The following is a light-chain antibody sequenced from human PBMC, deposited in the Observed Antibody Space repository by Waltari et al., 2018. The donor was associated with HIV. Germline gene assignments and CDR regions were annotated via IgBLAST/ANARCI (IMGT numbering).Light chain of an antibody. CDR3: QQYNDWPRT. Sequence: EVLMTQSPARLSVSPGERASLFCRAGQNIHNSLAWYQHKPGQAPRLLFYGASTRATGIPARFSGSGSGTEFTLTISSLQSEDFAVYYCQQYNDWPRTFGPGTKLEIK. CDR2: GAS. CDR1: QNIHNS. V-gene: IGKV3-15*01. J-gene: IGKJ2*02.